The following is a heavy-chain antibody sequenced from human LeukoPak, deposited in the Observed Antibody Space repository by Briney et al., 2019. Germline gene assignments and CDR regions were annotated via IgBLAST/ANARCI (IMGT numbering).Heavy chain of an antibody. CDR2: ISSITGTK. D-gene: IGHD3-16*01. Sequence: SGGSLRLSCAASGFTFSRYSMNWVRQAPGTGLEWVSYISSITGTKYYADSVKGRFTISRDNAKNSLYLQMNSLRAEDTAVYYCARGGVDYWGQGTLVTVSS. J-gene: IGHJ4*02. V-gene: IGHV3-48*04. CDR3: ARGGVDY. CDR1: GFTFSRYS.